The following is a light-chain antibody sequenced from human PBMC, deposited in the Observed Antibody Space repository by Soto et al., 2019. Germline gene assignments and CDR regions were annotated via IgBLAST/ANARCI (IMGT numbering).Light chain of an antibody. V-gene: IGLV2-8*01. CDR3: SSYGGSNHVV. Sequence: QSVLTQPPSASGSPGQSVTISCTGTSSDVGLYNYVSWYQQHPGKAPKLMIYEVTERPSGVPDRFSGSKSGNTASLTVSGLQAEDEADYYCSSYGGSNHVVFGTGTKLTVL. J-gene: IGLJ1*01. CDR2: EVT. CDR1: SSDVGLYNY.